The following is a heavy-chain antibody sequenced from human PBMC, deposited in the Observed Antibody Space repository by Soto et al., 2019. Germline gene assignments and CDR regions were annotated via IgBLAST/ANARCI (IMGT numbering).Heavy chain of an antibody. V-gene: IGHV1-58*01. CDR1: GFTFTSSA. Sequence: SVKVSCKASGFTFTSSAVQWVRQARGQRLEWIGWIVVGSGNTNYAQKFQERVTITRDMSTSTAYLELSSLRSEDTAVYYCARGLRETVHYYMDVWGKGTTVTVSS. CDR3: ARGLRETVHYYMDV. D-gene: IGHD1-26*01. J-gene: IGHJ6*03. CDR2: IVVGSGNT.